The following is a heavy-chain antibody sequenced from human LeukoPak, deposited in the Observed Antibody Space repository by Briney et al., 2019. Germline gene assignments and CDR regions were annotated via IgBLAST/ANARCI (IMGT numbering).Heavy chain of an antibody. CDR1: GFTFSSYS. CDR3: ARDWSRSSPFDY. V-gene: IGHV3-21*01. CDR2: ISSSSSYI. J-gene: IGHJ4*02. Sequence: GGSLRLSCAASGFTFSSYSMSWVRQAPGKGLEWVSSISSSSSYIYYADSVKGRFTISRDNAKNSLYLQMNSLRAEDRAVYYCARDWSRSSPFDYWGQGTLVTVSS.